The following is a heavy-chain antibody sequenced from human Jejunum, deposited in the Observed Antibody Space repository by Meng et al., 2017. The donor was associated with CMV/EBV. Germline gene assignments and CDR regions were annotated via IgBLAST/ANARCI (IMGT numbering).Heavy chain of an antibody. J-gene: IGHJ6*02. V-gene: IGHV3-7*01. D-gene: IGHD1-1*01. Sequence: LSTSRMSGVRQAQGKGLEWGANIKQEGSEKYYVDSVRGRFTVSKDNAKNSLYLQMNSLRAEDTAIYYCARERWGTYNYYALDVWGQGTTVTVSS. CDR2: IKQEGSEK. CDR1: LSTSR. CDR3: ARERWGTYNYYALDV.